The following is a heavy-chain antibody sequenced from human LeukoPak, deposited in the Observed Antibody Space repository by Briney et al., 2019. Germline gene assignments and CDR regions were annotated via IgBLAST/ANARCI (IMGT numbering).Heavy chain of an antibody. CDR3: ARDPYGSGSYYKGPNYYYYYMDV. CDR2: INTNTGNP. Sequence: ASVKVSCKASGYTFTSYAMNWVRQAPGQGLEWMGWINTNTGNPTYAQGFTGRFVFSLDTSVSTAYLQISSLKAEDTAVYYCARDPYGSGSYYKGPNYYYYYMDVWGKGTTVTVSS. J-gene: IGHJ6*03. CDR1: GYTFTSYA. V-gene: IGHV7-4-1*02. D-gene: IGHD3-10*01.